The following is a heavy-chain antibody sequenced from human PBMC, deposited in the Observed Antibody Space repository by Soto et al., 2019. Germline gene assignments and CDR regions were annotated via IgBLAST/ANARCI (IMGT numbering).Heavy chain of an antibody. V-gene: IGHV3-21*01. CDR1: GFTFNSYT. D-gene: IGHD5-12*01. CDR3: ARDGGSGYNSCFDY. Sequence: GGSLRLSCAAFGFTFNSYTMNWVRQAPGKGLEWVSSITSSSSYLYYADSVKGRFTISRDNAKNSLYLQMNSLRAEDTAFYYCARDGGSGYNSCFDYWGQGTLVTVSS. J-gene: IGHJ4*02. CDR2: ITSSSSYL.